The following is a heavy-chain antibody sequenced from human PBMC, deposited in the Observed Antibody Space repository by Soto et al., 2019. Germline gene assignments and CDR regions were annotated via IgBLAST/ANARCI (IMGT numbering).Heavy chain of an antibody. CDR1: GGSISSGGYY. D-gene: IGHD4-4*01. J-gene: IGHJ6*02. V-gene: IGHV4-31*03. CDR2: IYYSGST. CDR3: AREEGAVTTGGYYYYYGMDV. Sequence: PSETLSLTCTVSGGSISSGGYYWSWIRQHPGKGLEWIGYIYYSGSTYYNPSLKSRATISIDTSKKQFSLKLSSVTAADTAVYYCAREEGAVTTGGYYYYYGMDVWGQGTTVTVSS.